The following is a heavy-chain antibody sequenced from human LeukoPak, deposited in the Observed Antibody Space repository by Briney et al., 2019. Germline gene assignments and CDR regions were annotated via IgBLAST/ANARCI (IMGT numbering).Heavy chain of an antibody. Sequence: GGSLRLACAASGFTFSNCWMSWVRQAPGKGLEWVANINQDGSVKHYVDSVKGRFTITRDNAKTSVYLQMNSLRAEDTAVYYCARETSRYLDWIDYWGQGTPVTVSS. CDR1: GFTFSNCW. CDR3: ARETSRYLDWIDY. V-gene: IGHV3-7*03. D-gene: IGHD3-9*01. J-gene: IGHJ4*02. CDR2: INQDGSVK.